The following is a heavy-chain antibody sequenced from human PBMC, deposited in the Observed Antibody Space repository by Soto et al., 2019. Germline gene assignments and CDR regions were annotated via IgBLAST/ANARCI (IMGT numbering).Heavy chain of an antibody. CDR3: ARNHRQPTVTSGYYYYYGMDV. CDR1: GGSFSGYY. J-gene: IGHJ6*02. D-gene: IGHD4-17*01. CDR2: INHSGST. Sequence: QVQLQQWGAGLLKPSETLSLTCAVYGGSFSGYYWSWIRQPPGKGLEWIGEINHSGSTNYNPSLKSRVTISVDTSKNQFSLKLSSVTAADTAVYYCARNHRQPTVTSGYYYYYGMDVWGQGTTVTVSS. V-gene: IGHV4-34*01.